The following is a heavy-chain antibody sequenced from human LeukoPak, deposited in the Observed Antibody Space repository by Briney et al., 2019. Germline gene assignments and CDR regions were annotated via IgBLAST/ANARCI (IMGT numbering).Heavy chain of an antibody. J-gene: IGHJ3*02. Sequence: SETLSLTCTVSGGSISSYYWSWIRQPPGKGLEWIGYIYYSGSTNYNPSLKSRVTISVDTSKNQFSLKLSSVTAADTAVYYCARVVVIKGIVTWADIWGQGTMVTVSS. V-gene: IGHV4-59*01. CDR1: GGSISSYY. CDR2: IYYSGST. D-gene: IGHD3-22*01. CDR3: ARVVVIKGIVTWADI.